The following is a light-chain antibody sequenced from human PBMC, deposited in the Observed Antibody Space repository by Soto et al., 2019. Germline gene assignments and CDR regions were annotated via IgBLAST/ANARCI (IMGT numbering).Light chain of an antibody. CDR2: GAS. V-gene: IGKV3-15*01. CDR3: QQYNTYFSLT. Sequence: ILMEHSTATLCVSPGESSTRSWTASQSVSSNLAWYQQKPGQAPRLLIYGASTRATGIPARFSGSGSGTEFTLTISSLQPDDFASYYCQQYNTYFSLTFGGGTKVDIK. J-gene: IGKJ4*01. CDR1: QSVSSN.